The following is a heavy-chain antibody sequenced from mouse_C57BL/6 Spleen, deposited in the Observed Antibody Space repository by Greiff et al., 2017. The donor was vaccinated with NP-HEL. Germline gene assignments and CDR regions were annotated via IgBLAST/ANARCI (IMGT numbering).Heavy chain of an antibody. J-gene: IGHJ4*01. CDR2: IYPNNGGT. CDR1: GYTFTDYY. D-gene: IGHD1-1*01. V-gene: IGHV1-77*01. CDR3: ARTPLIVDSAMDY. Sequence: QVQLQQSGAELVKPGASVKISCKASGYTFTDYYMNWVKQRPGQGLEWIGDIYPNNGGTNYNEKFKGKATLTADKSSSTAYMQLSSLTSEDSAVYFCARTPLIVDSAMDYWGQGTTVTVSS.